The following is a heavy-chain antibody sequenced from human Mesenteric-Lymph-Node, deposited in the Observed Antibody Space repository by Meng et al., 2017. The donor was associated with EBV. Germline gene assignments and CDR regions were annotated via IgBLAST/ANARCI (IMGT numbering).Heavy chain of an antibody. CDR2: MNPDNGNT. CDR1: GYTFTSYD. CDR3: SRDSIYQGRDS. D-gene: IGHD2-2*01. Sequence: QVQLVQSVAEVKKPGASVKVSCKASGYTFTSYDINWVRQATGQGLEWIGWMNPDNGNTASAEKFQGRVTMTRNTSTNTAYMELNSLTSEDTAVYYCSRDSIYQGRDSWGQGTLVTVSS. V-gene: IGHV1-8*01. J-gene: IGHJ4*02.